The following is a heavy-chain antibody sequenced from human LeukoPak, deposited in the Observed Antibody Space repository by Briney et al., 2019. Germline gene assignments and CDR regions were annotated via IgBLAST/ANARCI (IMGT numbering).Heavy chain of an antibody. V-gene: IGHV3-7*01. CDR1: GFTFSTHW. CDR3: ARDYVWGSYEPDY. Sequence: GGSLRLSCAASGFTFSTHWMSWFRQAPGKGLEGVGNIKQDGSEKYYVDSVKGRFTISRDNAKNSLYLQMNSLRAEDTALYYCARDYVWGSYEPDYWGQGTLVTVSS. J-gene: IGHJ4*02. D-gene: IGHD3-16*01. CDR2: IKQDGSEK.